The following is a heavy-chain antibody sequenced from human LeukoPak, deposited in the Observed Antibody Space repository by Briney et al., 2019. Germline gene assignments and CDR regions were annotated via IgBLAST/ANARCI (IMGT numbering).Heavy chain of an antibody. Sequence: ASVKVSCKASCYTFTNYGINWVSQAPGQGLEWMGWISALNGYTNYAQSFQDRVSMTVDTSATTVYLDLRSLRSDDTAVYWCARVIRTPHVVVVTALDALDLWGQGTVVTVSS. CDR1: CYTFTNYG. D-gene: IGHD2-21*02. CDR3: ARVIRTPHVVVVTALDALDL. V-gene: IGHV1-18*01. J-gene: IGHJ3*01. CDR2: ISALNGYT.